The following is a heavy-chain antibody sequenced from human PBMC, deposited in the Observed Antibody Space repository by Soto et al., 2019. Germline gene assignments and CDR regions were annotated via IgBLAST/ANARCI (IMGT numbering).Heavy chain of an antibody. CDR1: GFTFSSYA. CDR2: ISYDGSNK. V-gene: IGHV3-30-3*01. D-gene: IGHD4-17*01. Sequence: QVQLVESGGGVVQPGRSLRLSCAASGFTFSSYAMHWVRQAPGKGLEWVAVISYDGSNKYYADSVKGRFTISRDNSKNTLYLQMNSLRAEDTAVHYCARDSENGDYGYYFDYWGQGTLVTVSS. J-gene: IGHJ4*02. CDR3: ARDSENGDYGYYFDY.